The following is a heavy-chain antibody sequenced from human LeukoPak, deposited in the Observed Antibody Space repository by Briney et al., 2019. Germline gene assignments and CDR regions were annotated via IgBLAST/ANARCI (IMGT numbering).Heavy chain of an antibody. J-gene: IGHJ6*03. V-gene: IGHV5-51*01. CDR3: ARSYDSYYYYMDV. CDR1: GYSFTSYW. Sequence: GGSLKISCKGSGYSFTSYWIGWVRQMPGKGLDWMGNIYPGDSDTRYSPSFQGQVTISADKSISTAYLQWSSLKASDTALYYCARSYDSYYYYMDVWGKGTTVTVSS. CDR2: IYPGDSDT. D-gene: IGHD3-3*01.